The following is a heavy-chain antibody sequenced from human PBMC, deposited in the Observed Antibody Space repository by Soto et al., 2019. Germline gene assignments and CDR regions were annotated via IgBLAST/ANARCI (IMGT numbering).Heavy chain of an antibody. D-gene: IGHD2-21*01. V-gene: IGHV1-18*01. CDR3: ARGLGLLDY. Sequence: QVQVVQSGAEVKKPGASVKVSCKASGYTFTNYGISWVRQAPGQGLEWMGWISTYNDNTNYAQKLQGRVTMTTDTSTITAFMELWSLRSDDTAMYYCARGLGLLDYWGQGTLVTVSS. CDR2: ISTYNDNT. CDR1: GYTFTNYG. J-gene: IGHJ4*02.